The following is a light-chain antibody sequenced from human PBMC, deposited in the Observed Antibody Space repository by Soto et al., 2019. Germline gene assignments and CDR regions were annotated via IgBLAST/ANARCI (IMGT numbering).Light chain of an antibody. Sequence: QSVLTQPASVSGSPGQSITISCTGTSSDVGGYNYVSWYQQHPGKAPKLMIYEVSNRPSGVSNRFSGSKSGNTASLTISGLRAEDEADYDCSSYTISSTPVVFGGGTKLTVL. CDR1: SSDVGGYNY. J-gene: IGLJ2*01. CDR3: SSYTISSTPVV. V-gene: IGLV2-14*01. CDR2: EVS.